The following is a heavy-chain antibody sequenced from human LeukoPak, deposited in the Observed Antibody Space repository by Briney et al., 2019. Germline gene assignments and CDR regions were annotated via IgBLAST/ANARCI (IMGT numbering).Heavy chain of an antibody. CDR1: GFTFSAYW. V-gene: IGHV3-74*01. Sequence: PGGSLRLSCATSGFTFSAYWMHWVRQVPGKGLVWVSDINNDGSKTTYADSVKGRFTISRDNAKNTLNLQMNSLRVEDSAVYFCVRDAPNSRFDPWGQGTLVTVSS. CDR3: VRDAPNSRFDP. D-gene: IGHD2/OR15-2a*01. CDR2: INNDGSKT. J-gene: IGHJ5*02.